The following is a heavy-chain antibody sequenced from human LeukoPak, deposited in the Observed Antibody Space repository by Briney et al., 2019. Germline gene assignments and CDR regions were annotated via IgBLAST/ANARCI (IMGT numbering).Heavy chain of an antibody. CDR1: GYTFTGYY. Sequence: ASVKVSCKASGYTFTGYYMHWVRQAPGQGLEWMGWINPNSGGTNYAQKFQGRVTMTRDTSISTAYMELSRLRSDDTAVYYCARDPSPVLLWFGELLPNWFDPWGQGTLVTVSS. J-gene: IGHJ5*02. CDR2: INPNSGGT. D-gene: IGHD3-10*01. CDR3: ARDPSPVLLWFGELLPNWFDP. V-gene: IGHV1-2*02.